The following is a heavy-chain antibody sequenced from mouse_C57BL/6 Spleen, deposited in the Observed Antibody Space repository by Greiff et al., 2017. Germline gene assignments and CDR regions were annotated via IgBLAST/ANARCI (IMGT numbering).Heavy chain of an antibody. D-gene: IGHD4-1*01. CDR1: GYTFTDYE. J-gene: IGHJ2*01. CDR3: TRKLGR. V-gene: IGHV1-15*01. Sequence: VQLQESGAELVRPGASVTLSCKASGYTFTDYEMHWVKQTPVHGLEWIGAIDPETGGTAYNQKFKGKAILTADKSSSTAYMELRSLTSEDSAVYYCTRKLGRWGQGTTLTVSS. CDR2: IDPETGGT.